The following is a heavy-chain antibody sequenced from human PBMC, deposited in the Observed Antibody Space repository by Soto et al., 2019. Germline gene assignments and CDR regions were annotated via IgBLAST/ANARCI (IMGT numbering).Heavy chain of an antibody. CDR2: IFWDGDR. Sequence: QITLKESGPTLVKPTQTLTLPCSFSGFSLTTSGVGVGWIRQPPGKALEWLALIFWDGDRRYSPSVRSRLIIAKDTSKNQVVLTMANMDPVDTGTYYCAYRRVGDSDYEYYFDHWGQGTLVTVSS. D-gene: IGHD4-4*01. V-gene: IGHV2-5*02. CDR3: AYRRVGDSDYEYYFDH. J-gene: IGHJ4*02. CDR1: GFSLTTSGVG.